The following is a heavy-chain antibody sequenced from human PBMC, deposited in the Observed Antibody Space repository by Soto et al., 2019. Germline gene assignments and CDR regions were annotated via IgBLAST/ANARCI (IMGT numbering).Heavy chain of an antibody. CDR2: MNPNSGNT. CDR3: ARNDRDGSGSYYNDYYYYYMDV. CDR1: GYTFTSYD. V-gene: IGHV1-8*01. D-gene: IGHD3-10*01. Sequence: ASVKVSCKASGYTFTSYDINWVRQATGQGLEWMGWMNPNSGNTGYAQKFQGRVTMTRNTSISTAYMELSSLRSEDTAVYYCARNDRDGSGSYYNDYYYYYMDVWGKGTTVTISS. J-gene: IGHJ6*03.